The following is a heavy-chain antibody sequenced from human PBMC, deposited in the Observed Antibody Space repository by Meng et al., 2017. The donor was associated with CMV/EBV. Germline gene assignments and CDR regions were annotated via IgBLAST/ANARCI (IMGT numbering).Heavy chain of an antibody. CDR1: GFTFSSYS. V-gene: IGHV3-21*01. CDR3: ARDRGYYGSGSYGDY. D-gene: IGHD3-10*01. Sequence: GGSLRLSCAASGFTFSSYSMNWVRQAPGKGLEWVSSISSSNSYIYYADSVKGRFTISRDNAKNSLYLQMNSLRAEDTAVYYCARDRGYYGSGSYGDYWGQGTLVTVSS. J-gene: IGHJ4*02. CDR2: ISSSNSYI.